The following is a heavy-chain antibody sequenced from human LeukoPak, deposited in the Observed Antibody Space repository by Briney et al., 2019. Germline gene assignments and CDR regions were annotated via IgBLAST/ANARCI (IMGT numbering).Heavy chain of an antibody. J-gene: IGHJ4*02. D-gene: IGHD2-2*01. CDR3: AKLGKGYCSSTSCYLDY. CDR1: GFTFSSYG. Sequence: GGSLRLPCAASGFTFSSYGMHWVRQAPGKGLEWVAFIRYDGSNKYYADSVKGRFTISRDNSKNTLYLQMNSLRAEDTAVYYCAKLGKGYCSSTSCYLDYWGQGTLVTVSS. V-gene: IGHV3-30*02. CDR2: IRYDGSNK.